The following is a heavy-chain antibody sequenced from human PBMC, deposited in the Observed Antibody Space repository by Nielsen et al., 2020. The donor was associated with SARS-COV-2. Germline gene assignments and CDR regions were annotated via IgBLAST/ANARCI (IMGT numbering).Heavy chain of an antibody. Sequence: WIRQPPGKGLEWIGEINHSGSTNYNPSLKSRVTISVDTSKNQFSLKLSSVTAADTAVYYCARPALDSSGYYYYYGMDVWGQGTTVTVSS. V-gene: IGHV4-34*01. D-gene: IGHD3-22*01. CDR2: INHSGST. J-gene: IGHJ6*02. CDR3: ARPALDSSGYYYYYGMDV.